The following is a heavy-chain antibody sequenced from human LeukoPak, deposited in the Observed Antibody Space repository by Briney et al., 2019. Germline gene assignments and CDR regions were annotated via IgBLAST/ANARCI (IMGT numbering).Heavy chain of an antibody. Sequence: ASVKVSCKASGYTFTGYYMHWVRQAPGQGLEWMGWINPNSGGTNYAQKFQGRVTMTRDTSISTAYMELSRLRSDDTAVYYCARDGNLLHYYDSSGYINFDYWGQGTLVTVSS. CDR2: INPNSGGT. D-gene: IGHD3-22*01. CDR3: ARDGNLLHYYDSSGYINFDY. CDR1: GYTFTGYY. V-gene: IGHV1-2*02. J-gene: IGHJ4*02.